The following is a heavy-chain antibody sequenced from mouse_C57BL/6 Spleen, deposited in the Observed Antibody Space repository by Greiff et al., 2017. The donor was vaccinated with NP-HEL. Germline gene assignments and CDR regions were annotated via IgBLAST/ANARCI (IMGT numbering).Heavy chain of an antibody. Sequence: QVQLQQSGAELVKPGASVKISCKASGYAFSSSWMNWVKQRPGKGLEWIGRIYPGDGDTNYNGKFKGKATLTADTSSSTAYMHLSSLTSEDSAVYCGACDGYGGYAYWGQGTPVTVSA. J-gene: IGHJ3*01. CDR3: ACDGYGGYAY. D-gene: IGHD2-2*01. CDR2: IYPGDGDT. CDR1: GYAFSSSW. V-gene: IGHV1-82*01.